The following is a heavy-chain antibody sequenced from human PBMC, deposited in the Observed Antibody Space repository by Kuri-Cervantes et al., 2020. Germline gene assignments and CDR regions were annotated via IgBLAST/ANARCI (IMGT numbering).Heavy chain of an antibody. Sequence: GSLRLSCAVYGGSFSGNYWTWIRQPPGKGLEWIGEINHSGSTNYNPSLKSRVTISVDTSKNQFSLKLSSVTAADTAVYYCARKNMITFGGVIVPTPAFDYWGQGTLVTVSS. V-gene: IGHV4-34*01. J-gene: IGHJ4*02. CDR1: GGSFSGNY. D-gene: IGHD3-16*02. CDR2: INHSGST. CDR3: ARKNMITFGGVIVPTPAFDY.